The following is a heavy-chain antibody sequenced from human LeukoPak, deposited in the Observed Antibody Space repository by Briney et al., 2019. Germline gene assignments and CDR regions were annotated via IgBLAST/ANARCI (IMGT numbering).Heavy chain of an antibody. J-gene: IGHJ3*02. V-gene: IGHV4-4*02. Sequence: SETLSLTCAVSGGSISSSNWWSWVRQPPGKGLEWIGEINHSGSTNYNPSLKSRVTISVDTSKNQFSLKLSSVTAADTAVYYCARGRRIGGGTFDIWGQGTMVTVSS. CDR2: INHSGST. CDR3: ARGRRIGGGTFDI. D-gene: IGHD3-10*01. CDR1: GGSISSSNW.